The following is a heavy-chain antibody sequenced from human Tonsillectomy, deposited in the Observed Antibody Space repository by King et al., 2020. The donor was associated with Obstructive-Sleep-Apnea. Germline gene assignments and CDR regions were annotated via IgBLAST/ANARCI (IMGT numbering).Heavy chain of an antibody. D-gene: IGHD3-22*01. CDR1: GTSISNYH. Sequence: VQLQESGPGLVKPSETLSLTCTVSGTSISNYHWSWIRQPPGKGLEYIGYISYSGTTNHNPSLKSRVTISVDTSKNPFSLKLSSVTAADTAVYYCARHDYSSGYFGVFDFWGQGTLVTVSS. J-gene: IGHJ4*02. V-gene: IGHV4-59*08. CDR2: ISYSGTT. CDR3: ARHDYSSGYFGVFDF.